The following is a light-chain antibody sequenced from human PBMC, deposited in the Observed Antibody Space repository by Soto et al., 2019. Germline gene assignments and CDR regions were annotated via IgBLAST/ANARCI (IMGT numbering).Light chain of an antibody. V-gene: IGKV3-15*01. CDR1: QSVSSN. CDR2: GAS. CDR3: QQYNNWPWT. Sequence: EIVMTQSPATLSVSPGERATLSFRAGQSVSSNLAWYQQKPGQAPRLLIYGASTRATGIPARFSGSGSGTEFTLTISSLQSEDFAVYYCQQYNNWPWTFGQGTKVDIK. J-gene: IGKJ1*01.